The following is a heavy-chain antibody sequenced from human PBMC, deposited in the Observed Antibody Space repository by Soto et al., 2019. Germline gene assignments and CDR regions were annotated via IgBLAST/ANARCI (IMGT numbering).Heavy chain of an antibody. Sequence: PSETLSLTCTVSGGSISISSYYWGWIRQPPGKGLEWIGSIYYSGSTYYNPSLRSRLTISADTSENQFSLRLQSVTAADTAVYYCAIKVARPPPDVLDIWGQGKMVTVSS. D-gene: IGHD2-15*01. J-gene: IGHJ3*02. CDR2: IYYSGST. CDR1: GGSISISSYY. V-gene: IGHV4-39*01. CDR3: AIKVARPPPDVLDI.